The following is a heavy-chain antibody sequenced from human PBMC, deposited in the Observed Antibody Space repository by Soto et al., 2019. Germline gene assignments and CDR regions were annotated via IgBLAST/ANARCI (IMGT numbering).Heavy chain of an antibody. CDR3: ARGREHSNRFDP. Sequence: ASVKVSCKASGYTFTSYAMNWVRQAPLQVLEWMVWINTNTGNPTHAQGFTGRFVFSLDTSVSTAYLQIFSLKAEDTAVYYCARGREHSNRFDPWGQGTMVTLSS. V-gene: IGHV7-4-1*01. CDR2: INTNTGNP. D-gene: IGHD1-1*01. J-gene: IGHJ5*02. CDR1: GYTFTSYA.